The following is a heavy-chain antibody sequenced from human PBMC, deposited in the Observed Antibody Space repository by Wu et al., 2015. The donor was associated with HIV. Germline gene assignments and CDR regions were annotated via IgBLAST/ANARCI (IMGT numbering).Heavy chain of an antibody. CDR1: DYSISSDNY. V-gene: IGHV4-38-2*02. CDR3: ARDQRMTTVTTEDYFDY. D-gene: IGHD4-17*01. Sequence: QVQLQESGPGLVKASETLSLICTVSDYSISSDNYWGWIRQPPGKGLEWIGSIYHSGNTYYNPSLKSRLTMTVDTSKNQFSLKLSSVTAADTAVYYCARDQRMTTVTTEDYFDYWGQGTLVTVSS. CDR2: IYHSGNT. J-gene: IGHJ4*02.